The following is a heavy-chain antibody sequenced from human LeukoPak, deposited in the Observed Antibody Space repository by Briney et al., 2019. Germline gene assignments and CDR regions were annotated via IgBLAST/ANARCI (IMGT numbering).Heavy chain of an antibody. Sequence: ASVKVSCKTSAYTFSTYGVTWVRQAPGQGFQWMGWISGHSGNTKYAENFQGRISLTTDTSATTAYMELRSLTSDDTAVYYCASALSSGGWTLEFDYWGQGSLVTVAS. V-gene: IGHV1-18*01. CDR2: ISGHSGNT. D-gene: IGHD1-1*01. CDR3: ASALSSGGWTLEFDY. CDR1: AYTFSTYG. J-gene: IGHJ4*02.